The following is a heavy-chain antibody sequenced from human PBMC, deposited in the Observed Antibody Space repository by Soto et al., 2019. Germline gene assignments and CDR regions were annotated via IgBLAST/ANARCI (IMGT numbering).Heavy chain of an antibody. J-gene: IGHJ6*03. CDR1: GYSFTSYW. Sequence: GESLKISCKGSGYSFTSYWIGWVRQMPGKGLEWMGIIYPGDSDTRYSPSFQGQVTISADKSISTAYLQWSSLKASDTAMYYCATHGTYSSSSYYYMEVWGKGTTVTVSS. D-gene: IGHD6-6*01. CDR2: IYPGDSDT. CDR3: ATHGTYSSSSYYYMEV. V-gene: IGHV5-51*01.